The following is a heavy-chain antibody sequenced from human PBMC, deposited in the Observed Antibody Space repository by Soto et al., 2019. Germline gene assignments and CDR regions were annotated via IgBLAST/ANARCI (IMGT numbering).Heavy chain of an antibody. J-gene: IGHJ5*02. Sequence: ASVKVSWKASGYTFTSYGISWVRQAPGQGLEWMGWISAYNGNTKYAQKLQGRVTMTTDTSTSTAYMELRSLRSDDTAVYYCARTTYEYSSGCHWVLAPWGQGTLVTVSS. CDR2: ISAYNGNT. D-gene: IGHD6-19*01. V-gene: IGHV1-18*01. CDR3: ARTTYEYSSGCHWVLAP. CDR1: GYTFTSYG.